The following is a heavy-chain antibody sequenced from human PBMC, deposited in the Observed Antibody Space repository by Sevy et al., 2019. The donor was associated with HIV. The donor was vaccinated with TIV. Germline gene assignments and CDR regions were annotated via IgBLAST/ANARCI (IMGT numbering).Heavy chain of an antibody. D-gene: IGHD6-19*01. J-gene: IGHJ4*02. V-gene: IGHV3-66*02. CDR3: VSLFLSYRSGWSYFDY. Sequence: GGSLRLSCAISGFTVNDKYIIWVRQAPGKGLEWVSVICSSGSTYYADSAKGRFTISRDNSKNTVDLQMNSVRAEDMAVYYCVSLFLSYRSGWSYFDYWGQGTLVTVSS. CDR1: GFTVNDKY. CDR2: ICSSGST.